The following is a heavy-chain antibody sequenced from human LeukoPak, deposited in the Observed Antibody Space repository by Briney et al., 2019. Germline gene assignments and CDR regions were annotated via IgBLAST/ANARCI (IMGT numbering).Heavy chain of an antibody. CDR1: GFTVSSNH. CDR2: IYSGGST. D-gene: IGHD3-10*01. CDR3: ARDWVRSPGMGY. J-gene: IGHJ4*02. Sequence: GGSLRLSCAASGFTVSSNHMNWVRQAPGKGLEWVSIIYSGGSTYYADSVKGRFTISRDNSKNSLYLQMDSLRAEDAAVYYCARDWVRSPGMGYWGQGTLVTVSS. V-gene: IGHV3-53*01.